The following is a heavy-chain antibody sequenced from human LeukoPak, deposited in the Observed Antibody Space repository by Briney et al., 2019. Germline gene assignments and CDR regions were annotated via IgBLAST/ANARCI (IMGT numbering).Heavy chain of an antibody. J-gene: IGHJ3*02. CDR2: IYYSGST. V-gene: IGHV4-39*07. CDR1: GGSISSGTYY. CDR3: VRGRDHPDI. Sequence: SETLSLTCTVSGGSISSGTYYWGRIRQPPGKGLEWIGTIYYSGSTYYSPSLKSRVTISVDTSKNQFSLKLTSMTAADTAVYYCVRGRDHPDIWGQGTMVTVSS.